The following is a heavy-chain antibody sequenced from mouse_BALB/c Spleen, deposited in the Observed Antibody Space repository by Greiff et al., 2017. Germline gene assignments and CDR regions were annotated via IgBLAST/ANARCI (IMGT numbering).Heavy chain of an antibody. CDR2: IDPETGGT. CDR1: GYTFTDYE. CDR3: TRGGITAWFAY. J-gene: IGHJ3*01. Sequence: QVQLQQSGAELVRPGASVTLSCKASGYTFTDYEMHWVKQTPVHGLEWIGAIDPETGGTAYNQKFKGKATLTADKSSSTAYMELRSLTSEDSAVYYCTRGGITAWFAYWGQGTLVTVSA. D-gene: IGHD2-4*01. V-gene: IGHV1-15*01.